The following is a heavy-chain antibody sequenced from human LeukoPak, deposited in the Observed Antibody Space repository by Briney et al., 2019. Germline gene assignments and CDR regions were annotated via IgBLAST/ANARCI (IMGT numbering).Heavy chain of an antibody. CDR2: INPKSGAA. D-gene: IGHD6-13*01. V-gene: IGHV1-2*02. CDR3: ARGAEAETSSLDF. CDR1: GYIFSDYY. J-gene: IGHJ4*02. Sequence: ASVKVSCKASGYIFSDYYMHWVRQAPGQGLEWLGWINPKSGAADYAQQFRGRVTMTRDTSINTDYMEMKRVTSDDTAVYFCARGAEAETSSLDFRGQGTLVIVS.